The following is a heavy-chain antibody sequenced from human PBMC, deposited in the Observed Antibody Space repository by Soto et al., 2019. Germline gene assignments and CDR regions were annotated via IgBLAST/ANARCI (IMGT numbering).Heavy chain of an antibody. CDR1: GFTVSSNY. CDR2: IYSGGST. Sequence: EVQLVESGGGLIQPGGSLRLSCAASGFTVSSNYMSWVRQAPGKGLEWVSVIYSGGSTYYADSVKGRFTISRDNSKNTXYLQMNSLRAEDTAVYYCAREPTGGYVAAAGTFDYWGQGTLVTVSS. CDR3: AREPTGGYVAAAGTFDY. D-gene: IGHD6-13*01. J-gene: IGHJ4*02. V-gene: IGHV3-53*01.